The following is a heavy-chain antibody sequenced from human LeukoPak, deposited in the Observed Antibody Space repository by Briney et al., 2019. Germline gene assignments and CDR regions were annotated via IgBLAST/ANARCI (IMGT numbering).Heavy chain of an antibody. D-gene: IGHD6-13*01. CDR1: GGSFSGYY. Sequence: SETLSLTCAVYGGSFSGYYWSWIRQPPGKGLEWIGEINHSGSTNYNPSLKSRVTISVDTSKNQFSLKLSSVTAADTAVYYCARKAISSSWYSLDYWGQGTLVTVSS. V-gene: IGHV4-34*01. J-gene: IGHJ4*02. CDR3: ARKAISSSWYSLDY. CDR2: INHSGST.